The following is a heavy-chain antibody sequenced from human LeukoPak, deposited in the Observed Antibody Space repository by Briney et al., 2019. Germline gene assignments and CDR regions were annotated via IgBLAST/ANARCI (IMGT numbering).Heavy chain of an antibody. Sequence: GGSLRLSCAASGFTFSSYEMDWVRQAPGKGLEWVSYISSSGSTIYYADSVKGRFTISRDNAKNSLYLQMNSLRAEDTAVDYCARVGRDAVDYWGQGTLVTVSS. CDR1: GFTFSSYE. CDR2: ISSSGSTI. J-gene: IGHJ4*02. V-gene: IGHV3-48*03. CDR3: ARVGRDAVDY.